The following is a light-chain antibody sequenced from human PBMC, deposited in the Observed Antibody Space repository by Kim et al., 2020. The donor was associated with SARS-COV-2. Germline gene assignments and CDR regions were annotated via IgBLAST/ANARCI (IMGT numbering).Light chain of an antibody. J-gene: IGKJ1*01. CDR2: GAS. CDR1: QSVSSSY. Sequence: EIVLTQSTGTLSLSPGERATLSCRASQSVSSSYLAWYQQKPGQAPRLLIYGASSRATGIPDRFSGSGSGTDFTLTISRLEPEDFAVYYCQEYGNSRTFGQGTKVDIK. CDR3: QEYGNSRT. V-gene: IGKV3-20*01.